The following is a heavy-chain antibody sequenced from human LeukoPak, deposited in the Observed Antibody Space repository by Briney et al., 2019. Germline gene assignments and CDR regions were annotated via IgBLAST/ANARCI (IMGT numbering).Heavy chain of an antibody. CDR2: ISSSSSYI. CDR3: ARDLVPDRGVATWFDP. D-gene: IGHD3-10*01. V-gene: IGHV3-21*01. J-gene: IGHJ5*02. Sequence: GGSLRLSCAASGFTFSSYSMNWFRQAPGKGLEWVSSISSSSSYIYYADSVKGRFTISRDNAKNSLYLQMNSLRAEDTAVYYCARDLVPDRGVATWFDPWGQGTLVTVSS. CDR1: GFTFSSYS.